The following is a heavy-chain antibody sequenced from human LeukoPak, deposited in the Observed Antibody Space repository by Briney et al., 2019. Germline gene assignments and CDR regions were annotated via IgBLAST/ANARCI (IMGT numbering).Heavy chain of an antibody. Sequence: GGSLRLSCAASGFTFSSYSMNWVRQAPGKGLEWVSYISSSSSTIYYADSVKGRFTISRDNAKNSLYLQMNSLRAEDTAVYYCARVIASGGFDPWGQGTLVTASS. J-gene: IGHJ5*02. D-gene: IGHD3-16*02. V-gene: IGHV3-48*01. CDR3: ARVIASGGFDP. CDR1: GFTFSSYS. CDR2: ISSSSSTI.